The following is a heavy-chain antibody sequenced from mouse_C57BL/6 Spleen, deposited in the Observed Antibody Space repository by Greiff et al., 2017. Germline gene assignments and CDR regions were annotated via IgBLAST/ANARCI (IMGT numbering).Heavy chain of an antibody. D-gene: IGHD1-1*01. Sequence: EVMLVESGGGLVKPGGSLKLSCAASGFTFSSYAMSWVRQTPEKRLEWVATISDGGSYTYYPDNVKGRFTISRDNAKNNLYLQMSHLKSEDTAMYYCAREDYGSSKGFAYWGQGTLVTVSA. V-gene: IGHV5-4*01. CDR3: AREDYGSSKGFAY. CDR2: ISDGGSYT. J-gene: IGHJ3*01. CDR1: GFTFSSYA.